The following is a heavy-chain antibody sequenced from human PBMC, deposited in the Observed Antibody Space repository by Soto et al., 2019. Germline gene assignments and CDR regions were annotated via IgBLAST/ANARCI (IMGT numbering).Heavy chain of an antibody. D-gene: IGHD6-6*01. CDR1: GFTFSSYA. J-gene: IGHJ4*02. Sequence: GGSLRLSCAASGFTFSSYAMSWVLQAPGKGLEWVSAISGSGGSTYYADSVKGRFTISRDNSKNTLYLQMNSLRAEDTAVYYCAKGSLHSSSSWHWGQGTLVTVSS. CDR3: AKGSLHSSSSWH. V-gene: IGHV3-23*01. CDR2: ISGSGGST.